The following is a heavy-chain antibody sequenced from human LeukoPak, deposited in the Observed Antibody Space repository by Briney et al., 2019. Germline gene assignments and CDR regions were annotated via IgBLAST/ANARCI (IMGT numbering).Heavy chain of an antibody. Sequence: GGSLRLSCAASRFTFSSYAMSWVRQAPGKGLEWVSAISGSGGSTYYADSVKGRFTISRDNSKNTLYLQMNSLRAEDTAVYYCAKTIAAVDTGYWGQGALVTVSS. CDR3: AKTIAAVDTGY. D-gene: IGHD6-13*01. V-gene: IGHV3-23*01. CDR2: ISGSGGST. CDR1: RFTFSSYA. J-gene: IGHJ4*02.